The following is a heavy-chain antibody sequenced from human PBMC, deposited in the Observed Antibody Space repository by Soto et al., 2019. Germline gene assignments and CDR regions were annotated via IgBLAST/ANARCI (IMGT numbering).Heavy chain of an antibody. J-gene: IGHJ4*02. CDR1: GGTFKNFA. D-gene: IGHD6-13*01. CDR2: IIPISDTA. V-gene: IGHV1-69*01. Sequence: QVQLVQSGGEVRKPGSSVKLSCKASGGTFKNFALSWVRQAPGQGLEWMGGIIPISDTANLAQKFQGRVTITADESTSTAYTELSSLRDEDTGVYHCARGGPLTLGSGIATLDYWGQGTQLTVSS. CDR3: ARGGPLTLGSGIATLDY.